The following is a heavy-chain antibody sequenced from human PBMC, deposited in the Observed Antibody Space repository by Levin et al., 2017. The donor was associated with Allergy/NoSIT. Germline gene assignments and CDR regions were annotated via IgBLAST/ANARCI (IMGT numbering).Heavy chain of an antibody. D-gene: IGHD4-17*01. J-gene: IGHJ4*02. CDR1: GFTFSNAW. CDR3: TTDKTESLDGDSCFDY. Sequence: GESLKISCAASGFTFSNAWMSWVRQAPGKGLEWVGRIKSKTDGGTTDYAAPVKGRFTISRDDSKNTLYLQMNSLKTEDTAVYYCTTDKTESLDGDSCFDYWGQGTLVTVSS. V-gene: IGHV3-15*01. CDR2: IKSKTDGGTT.